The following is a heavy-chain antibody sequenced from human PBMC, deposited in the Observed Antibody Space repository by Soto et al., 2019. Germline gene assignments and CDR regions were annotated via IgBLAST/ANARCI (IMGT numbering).Heavy chain of an antibody. CDR3: AKEGPTTHYYFDY. CDR2: ITNGGRT. V-gene: IGHV3-23*01. CDR1: GFPFSSYA. J-gene: IGHJ4*02. Sequence: PGGSLRLSCAASGFPFSSYAMSWVRQAPGKGLEWVSAITNGGRTYYSDSVKGRFTLYRDDSKNTLYLQMDSLRVEDTAAYYCAKEGPTTHYYFDYWGQGTLVTVSS. D-gene: IGHD1-1*01.